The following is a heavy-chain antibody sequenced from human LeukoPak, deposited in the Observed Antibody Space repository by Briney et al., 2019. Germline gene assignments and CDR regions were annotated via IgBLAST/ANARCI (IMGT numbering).Heavy chain of an antibody. CDR2: ISAYNGNT. CDR1: GYTFTSYG. D-gene: IGHD3-22*01. Sequence: GASVKVSCKASGYTFTSYGISRVRQAPGQGLEWMGWISAYNGNTNYAQKLQGRVTMTTDTSTSTAYMELRSLRSDDTAVYYCARDSHYYDSSGFTDYWGQGTLVTVSS. J-gene: IGHJ4*02. V-gene: IGHV1-18*01. CDR3: ARDSHYYDSSGFTDY.